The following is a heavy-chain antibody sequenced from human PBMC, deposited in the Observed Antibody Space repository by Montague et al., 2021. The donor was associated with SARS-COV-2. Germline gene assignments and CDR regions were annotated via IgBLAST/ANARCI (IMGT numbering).Heavy chain of an antibody. V-gene: IGHV4-30-4*08. CDR1: GFTVTSNY. D-gene: IGHD2-21*02. Sequence: LRLSCAASGFTVTSNYMNWIRQPPGKGLEWIGNIYSTGDTSYSPSLKGRVGISLDTSKNQVSLNLRSVAAADTAVYYCAREVVHVDVLTDIPKILYYGLDVWGQGTTVVVSS. CDR2: IYSTGDT. CDR3: AREVVHVDVLTDIPKILYYGLDV. J-gene: IGHJ6*02.